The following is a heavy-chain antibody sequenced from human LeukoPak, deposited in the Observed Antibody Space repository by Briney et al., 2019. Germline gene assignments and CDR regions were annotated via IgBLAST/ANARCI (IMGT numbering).Heavy chain of an antibody. D-gene: IGHD1-26*01. V-gene: IGHV3-21*01. CDR3: ARDRGSYFNYFDY. CDR2: ISSGSYI. Sequence: GGSLRLSCAASGFTFSSYSMNWVRQAPGKGLEWVSSISSGSYIYYADSVKGRFTISRDNAKNSLYLQMNSLRAEDTAVYYCARDRGSYFNYFDYWGQGTLVTVSS. CDR1: GFTFSSYS. J-gene: IGHJ4*02.